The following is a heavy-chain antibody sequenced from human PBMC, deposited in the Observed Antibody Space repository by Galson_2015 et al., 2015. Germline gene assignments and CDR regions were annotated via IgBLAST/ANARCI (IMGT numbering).Heavy chain of an antibody. V-gene: IGHV1-3*01. D-gene: IGHD3-9*01. CDR2: IIAGNGNT. Sequence: SVKVSCKASGYTCTTYALHWVRQAPGQRLEWMGWIIAGNGNTRYSQKFQGRVTITRDTSASTVYMELSSLRSEDTAIYYCARGGYYDILTGKPEGYYGMDVWGQGTMATVS. J-gene: IGHJ6*02. CDR1: GYTCTTYA. CDR3: ARGGYYDILTGKPEGYYGMDV.